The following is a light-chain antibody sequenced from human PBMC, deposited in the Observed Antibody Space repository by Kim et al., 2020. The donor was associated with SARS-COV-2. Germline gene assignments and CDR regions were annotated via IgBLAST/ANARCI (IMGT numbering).Light chain of an antibody. Sequence: PGERATLSSRASQSVTSLYLAWYQQKPGQAPRLLISGSSSRATGIPDRFSGSGSGTDFTLTISRLEPEDFAVYYCQHYGVSPPVTFGGGTKVDIK. CDR1: QSVTSLY. CDR2: GSS. V-gene: IGKV3-20*01. CDR3: QHYGVSPPVT. J-gene: IGKJ4*01.